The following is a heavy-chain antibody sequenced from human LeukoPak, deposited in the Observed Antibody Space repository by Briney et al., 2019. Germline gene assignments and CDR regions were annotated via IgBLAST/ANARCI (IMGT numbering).Heavy chain of an antibody. V-gene: IGHV4-34*01. CDR1: GGSFSGYY. D-gene: IGHD6-19*01. Sequence: SETLPLTCAVYGGSFSGYYWSWIRQPPGKGLEWIGEINHTGSTNYNPSLKSRVTISVDTSKNHFSLKLSSVTAADTAVYYCASIAVAEYYFDYWGQGTLVTVSS. CDR3: ASIAVAEYYFDY. J-gene: IGHJ4*02. CDR2: INHTGST.